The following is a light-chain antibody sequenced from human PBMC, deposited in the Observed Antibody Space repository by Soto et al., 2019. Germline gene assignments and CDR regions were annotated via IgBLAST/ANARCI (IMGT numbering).Light chain of an antibody. CDR3: QQYNNWPIT. Sequence: EIVMTQSPATLSVSPGERATLSCRASQSVSSNLAWYQQKPGQGPRLLIYGASTRATGIPGRFSGSGAGTEFTITISSLQSEDFAVYYCQQYNNWPITFGQGTRLEIK. V-gene: IGKV3-15*01. CDR2: GAS. CDR1: QSVSSN. J-gene: IGKJ5*01.